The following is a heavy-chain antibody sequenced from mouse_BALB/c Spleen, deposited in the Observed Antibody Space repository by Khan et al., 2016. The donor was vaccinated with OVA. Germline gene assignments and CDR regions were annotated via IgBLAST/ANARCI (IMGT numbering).Heavy chain of an antibody. CDR1: GYSFTSYY. CDR3: TRHGYVAWFTY. J-gene: IGHJ3*01. V-gene: IGHV1S135*01. CDR2: IDPFSGGI. D-gene: IGHD2-2*01. Sequence: VQLKESGPELMKPGASVKISCKASGYSFTSYYIHWIMQSHGKSLEWIGYIDPFSGGITYNQKFKGKATLTVDKSSSTAYIYFSNLTSDDSAVYYCTRHGYVAWFTYWGQGTLVTGSA.